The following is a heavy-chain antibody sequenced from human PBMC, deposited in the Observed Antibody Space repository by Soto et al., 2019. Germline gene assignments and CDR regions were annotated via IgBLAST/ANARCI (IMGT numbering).Heavy chain of an antibody. CDR3: ARDPTSGAAAGPNYYYYYGMDV. CDR2: ISSSGSTI. CDR1: GFTFSSYE. D-gene: IGHD6-13*01. V-gene: IGHV3-48*03. Sequence: GGSLRLSCAASGFTFSSYEMNWVRQAPGKGLEWVSYISSSGSTIYYADSVKGRFTISRDNAKNSLYLQMNSLRAEDTAVYYCARDPTSGAAAGPNYYYYYGMDVWGQGTTVTVSS. J-gene: IGHJ6*02.